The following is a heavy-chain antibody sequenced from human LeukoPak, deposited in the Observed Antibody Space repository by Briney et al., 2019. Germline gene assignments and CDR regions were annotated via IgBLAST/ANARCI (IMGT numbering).Heavy chain of an antibody. V-gene: IGHV3-15*01. J-gene: IGHJ4*02. CDR3: TTDYDILTGSKKPQSIDY. Sequence: GGSLRLSCAASGFTFSNAWMSWVRQAPGKGLEWVGRIKSKTDGGTTDYAAPVKGRFTISRDDSKNTLYLQMNSLKTEDTAVYYCTTDYDILTGSKKPQSIDYWGQGTLVTVSP. CDR1: GFTFSNAW. D-gene: IGHD3-9*01. CDR2: IKSKTDGGTT.